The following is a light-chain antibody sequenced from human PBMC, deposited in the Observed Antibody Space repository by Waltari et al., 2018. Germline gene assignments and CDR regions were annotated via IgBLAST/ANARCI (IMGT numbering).Light chain of an antibody. CDR3: GTWDSSLSARV. CDR1: SSNIGNNY. CDR2: DNN. V-gene: IGLV1-51*01. J-gene: IGLJ3*02. Sequence: QSVLTQPPSVSAAPGQKVTISCSGSSSNIGNNYVSWYQQLPGTAPKLLIYDNNKRPSGIPDRFSGSKSGTPATLGITGLQTGDEADYYCGTWDSSLSARVFGGGTKLTVL.